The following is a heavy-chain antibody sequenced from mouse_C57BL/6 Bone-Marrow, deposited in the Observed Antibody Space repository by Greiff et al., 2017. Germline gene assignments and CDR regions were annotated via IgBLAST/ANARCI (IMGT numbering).Heavy chain of an antibody. CDR2: ISDGGSYT. CDR3: ARGESPAFDY. V-gene: IGHV5-4*03. CDR1: GFTFSSYA. Sequence: EVKLMESGGGLVKPGGSLKLSCAASGFTFSSYAMSWVRQTPEKRLEWVATISDGGSYTYYPDNVKGRFTISRDNAKNNLYLQVSHLKSEDTAMYYCARGESPAFDYWGQGTTLTVSS. J-gene: IGHJ2*01.